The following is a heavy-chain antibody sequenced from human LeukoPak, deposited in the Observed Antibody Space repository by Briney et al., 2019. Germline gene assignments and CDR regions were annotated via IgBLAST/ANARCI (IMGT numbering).Heavy chain of an antibody. J-gene: IGHJ4*02. CDR3: ASSSRWYYYTDY. D-gene: IGHD6-13*01. CDR2: IYYSGST. V-gene: IGHV4-39*01. CDR1: GGSISSSSYY. Sequence: SETLSLTCTVPGGSISSSSYYWGWIRQPPGKGLEWIGSIYYSGSTYYNPSLKSRVTISVDTSKNQFSLKLTPVTAADTAVYYCASSSRWYYYTDYWGQGTLVTVSS.